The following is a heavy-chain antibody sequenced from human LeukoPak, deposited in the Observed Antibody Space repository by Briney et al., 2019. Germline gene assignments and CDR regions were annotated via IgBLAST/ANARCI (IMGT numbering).Heavy chain of an antibody. CDR3: ARAGDYYDRSGYGYFGY. CDR1: GGTFSSYA. D-gene: IGHD3-22*01. Sequence: SVKVSCKASGGTFSSYAISWVRQAPGQGLEWMGRIIPIFGTANYAQKFQGRVTITADKSTSTAYMELSSLRSEDTAVYYCARAGDYYDRSGYGYFGYWGQGTLVTVSS. V-gene: IGHV1-69*06. J-gene: IGHJ4*02. CDR2: IIPIFGTA.